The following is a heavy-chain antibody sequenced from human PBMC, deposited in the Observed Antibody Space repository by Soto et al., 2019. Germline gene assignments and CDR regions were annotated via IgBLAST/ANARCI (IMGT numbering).Heavy chain of an antibody. D-gene: IGHD3-10*01. CDR2: INHSGST. Sequence: PSETLSLTCAVYGGSFSDYYWIRIRQPQGKGLEWIGEINHSGSTNYNPSLKSRVTISVDTSKNQFSLKLSSVTAADTAVYYCARGQYGSGSSRLFYYYYYMDVWGKGTTVTVSS. V-gene: IGHV4-34*01. J-gene: IGHJ6*03. CDR3: ARGQYGSGSSRLFYYYYYMDV. CDR1: GGSFSDYY.